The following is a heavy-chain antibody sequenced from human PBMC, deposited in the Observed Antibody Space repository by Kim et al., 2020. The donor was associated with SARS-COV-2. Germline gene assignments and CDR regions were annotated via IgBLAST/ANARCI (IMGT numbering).Heavy chain of an antibody. Sequence: ASVKVSCKASGFTFTFYSMHWVRQAPGQGLEWMGMINRSGGGTNYAQKFQGRVTMTGDTSTNTVYMELSSLRSDVTAVYYCAKEGGHWGQGTLVTVSS. V-gene: IGHV1-46*01. CDR2: INRSGGGT. CDR3: AKEGGH. D-gene: IGHD3-16*01. J-gene: IGHJ4*02. CDR1: GFTFTFYS.